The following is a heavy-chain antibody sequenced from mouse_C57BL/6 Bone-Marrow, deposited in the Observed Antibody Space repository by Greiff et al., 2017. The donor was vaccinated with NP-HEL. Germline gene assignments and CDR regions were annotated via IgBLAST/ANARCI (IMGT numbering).Heavy chain of an antibody. CDR1: GFNIKDDY. D-gene: IGHD2-5*01. J-gene: IGHJ3*01. CDR3: TTSYSNYVGFDAY. CDR2: IDPENGDT. V-gene: IGHV14-4*01. Sequence: EVQLQQSGAELVRPGASVKLSCTASGFNIKDDYMHWVKQRPEQGLEWIGWIDPENGDTEYASKFQGKATITADTSSNTAYLQLSSLTSEDTAVYYCTTSYSNYVGFDAYWGQGTLVTVSA.